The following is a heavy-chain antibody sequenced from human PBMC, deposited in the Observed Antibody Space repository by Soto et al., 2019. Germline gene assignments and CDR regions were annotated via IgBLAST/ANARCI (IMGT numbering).Heavy chain of an antibody. Sequence: DVQLVESGGGLIQPGESLRLSCAAFGLTISGKKYVAWVRQAPGKGLEWVSGLYDVDGSFYADSVRGRFATSSDSFKTTVYLQLNELRPDDTAVYYCATWHEREHAYDVWGQGTTVTVSS. D-gene: IGHD1-1*01. J-gene: IGHJ3*01. V-gene: IGHV3-53*01. CDR2: LYDVDGS. CDR3: ATWHEREHAYDV. CDR1: GLTISGKKY.